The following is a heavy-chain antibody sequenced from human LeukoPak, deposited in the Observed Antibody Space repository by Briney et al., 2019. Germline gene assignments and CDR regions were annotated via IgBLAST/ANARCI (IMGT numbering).Heavy chain of an antibody. D-gene: IGHD5-12*01. J-gene: IGHJ4*02. V-gene: IGHV4-30-4*01. CDR2: ISYTGSA. Sequence: PSETLSLTCTVSGGSISSGDYYWSWIRQPPGKGLEWIGYISYTGSAYYNPSLKSRITISVDTSKNQFSLKLSSVTAADTAVYYCARDRSGYGRFDYWGQGTLVTVSP. CDR1: GGSISSGDYY. CDR3: ARDRSGYGRFDY.